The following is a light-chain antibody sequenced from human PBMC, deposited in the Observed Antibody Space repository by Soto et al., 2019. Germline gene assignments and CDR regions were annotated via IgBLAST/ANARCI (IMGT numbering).Light chain of an antibody. CDR3: QQGYSNPWT. CDR2: AAS. J-gene: IGKJ1*01. CDR1: QTVNTY. V-gene: IGKV1-39*01. Sequence: DIQMTQSPGCVSGSXGDGVTIAXXASQTVNTYLHWYQQKPGKAPKLLIYAASNLQSGVPSRFSGSGSGTNFTLSLNSLQPEDFATYYCQQGYSNPWTFGQGTKVDIK.